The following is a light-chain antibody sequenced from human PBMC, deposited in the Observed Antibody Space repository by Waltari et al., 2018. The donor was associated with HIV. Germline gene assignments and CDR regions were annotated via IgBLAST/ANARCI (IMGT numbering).Light chain of an antibody. J-gene: IGKJ4*01. CDR3: QQYFSPPPLT. CDR1: QATSNS. CDR2: AAS. Sequence: DIQMTQSPSSQSGSVGDRVTITCRASQATSNSLAWYQQKPGKAPKLLLYAASRLESGVPSRFSGSRSGTDYALTISSLQPEDFAVYYCQQYFSPPPLTFGGGTKVEIK. V-gene: IGKV1-NL1*01.